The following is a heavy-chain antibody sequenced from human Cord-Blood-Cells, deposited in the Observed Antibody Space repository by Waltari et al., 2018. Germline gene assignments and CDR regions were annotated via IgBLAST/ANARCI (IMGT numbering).Heavy chain of an antibody. CDR1: GGPFSSYA. CDR2: IIPILGIA. J-gene: IGHJ4*02. Sequence: QVQLVQSGAEVKKPGSSVKVSCKASGGPFSSYAISWVRQAPGQGLEWMGRIIPILGIANYAQKFQGRVTITADKSTSTAYMELSSLRSEDTAVYYCARDLGSGLIDYWGQGTLVTVSS. CDR3: ARDLGSGLIDY. D-gene: IGHD7-27*01. V-gene: IGHV1-69*09.